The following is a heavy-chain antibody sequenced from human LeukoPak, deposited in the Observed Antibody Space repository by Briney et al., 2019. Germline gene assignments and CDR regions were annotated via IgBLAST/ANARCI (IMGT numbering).Heavy chain of an antibody. CDR3: ARDLDASGWCNFDY. Sequence: SETLSLTCTVSGGSISSYYWSWIRQPAGKGLEWIGRIYTSGSTNYNPYLKSRVTMSVDTSKNQSSLKRSSVTAADTAVYYCARDLDASGWCNFDYWGQGTLVTVSS. CDR1: GGSISSYY. D-gene: IGHD6-19*01. CDR2: IYTSGST. J-gene: IGHJ4*02. V-gene: IGHV4-4*07.